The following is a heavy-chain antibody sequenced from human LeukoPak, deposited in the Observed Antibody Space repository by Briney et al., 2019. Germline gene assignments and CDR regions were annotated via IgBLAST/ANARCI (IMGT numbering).Heavy chain of an antibody. D-gene: IGHD3-10*01. CDR2: IRHDGNNQ. J-gene: IGHJ2*01. CDR1: GLTFTSYG. V-gene: IGHV3-30*02. Sequence: PGGSLRLSCAASGLTFTSYGIYWVRQAPGKGLEWVAFIRHDGNNQYYADSVKGRFTISGDNSKNTVHLQMNSLRPEDTGVYYCAKDRRPTVSAGYFDLWGRGTLVIVSS. CDR3: AKDRRPTVSAGYFDL.